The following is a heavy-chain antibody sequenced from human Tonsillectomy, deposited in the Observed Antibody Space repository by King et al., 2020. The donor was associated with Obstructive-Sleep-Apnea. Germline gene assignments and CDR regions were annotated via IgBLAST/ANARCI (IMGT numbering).Heavy chain of an antibody. CDR3: AKELYFDSSGYPNDPFDI. J-gene: IGHJ3*02. Sequence: VQLVESGGGLVQPGGSLRLSCAASGFTFSTYAMSWVRQAPGKGLEWVSAISGSGGSTYYADSVKGRFTISRDNSKNTLYLQMNSLRAEDTAKYYCAKELYFDSSGYPNDPFDIWGQGTMVTVSS. CDR2: ISGSGGST. V-gene: IGHV3-23*04. CDR1: GFTFSTYA. D-gene: IGHD3-22*01.